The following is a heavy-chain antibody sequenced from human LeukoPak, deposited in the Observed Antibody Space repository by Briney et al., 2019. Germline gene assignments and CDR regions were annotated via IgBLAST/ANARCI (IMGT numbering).Heavy chain of an antibody. V-gene: IGHV3-30-3*01. CDR3: ARGLTGIAAAGARFDY. CDR2: ISYDGSNK. Sequence: PGGSLRLSCAASGFTFSSYAMHWVRQAPGKGLEWVAVISYDGSNKYYADSVKGRFTISRDNSKNTLYLQMNSLRAEDTAVYYCARGLTGIAAAGARFDYWGQGTLVTVSS. D-gene: IGHD6-13*01. J-gene: IGHJ4*02. CDR1: GFTFSSYA.